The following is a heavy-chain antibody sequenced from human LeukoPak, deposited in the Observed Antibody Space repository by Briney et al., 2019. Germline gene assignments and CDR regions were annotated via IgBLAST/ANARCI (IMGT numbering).Heavy chain of an antibody. D-gene: IGHD2-2*01. CDR2: IYTSGST. CDR1: GASISPYY. Sequence: PSETLSLTCTVSGASISPYYWSWIRQPAGKGLEWIGHIYTSGSTNYNPSLKSRVTMSLDTSKSQLSLKLNSVTAADTAVYYCARVVVVPAANSYYFDYWGQGTLVTVSS. J-gene: IGHJ4*02. CDR3: ARVVVVPAANSYYFDY. V-gene: IGHV4-4*07.